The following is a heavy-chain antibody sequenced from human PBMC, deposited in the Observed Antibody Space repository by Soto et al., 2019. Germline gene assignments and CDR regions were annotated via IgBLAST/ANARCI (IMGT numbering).Heavy chain of an antibody. CDR3: AKQPYNPLVKPFWYVDL. Sequence: QLHLQEAGPGLVKPSETLSLTCRVSGDSVTRSAYYWGWVRQSPGKGLEWIGRVYYRGNTYFNPSLKSRVSRSVDSSNNECSLTLTAVTAADTSVFFCAKQPYNPLVKPFWYVDLWGRGTLVTVSS. D-gene: IGHD3-16*02. J-gene: IGHJ2*01. CDR1: GDSVTRSAYY. CDR2: VYYRGNT. V-gene: IGHV4-39*01.